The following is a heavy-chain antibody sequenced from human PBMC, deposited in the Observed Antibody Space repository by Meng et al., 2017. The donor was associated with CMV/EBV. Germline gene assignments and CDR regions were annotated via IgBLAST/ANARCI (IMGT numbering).Heavy chain of an antibody. Sequence: ASGFTFSSYSLSWVRQAPGKGLEWVSSISSSSSYIYYADSVKGRFTISRDNAKNSLYLQMNSLRAEDTAVYYCATNPIVVVPAAISWGQGTLVTVSS. J-gene: IGHJ4*02. CDR1: GFTFSSYS. D-gene: IGHD2-2*01. CDR3: ATNPIVVVPAAIS. CDR2: ISSSSSYI. V-gene: IGHV3-21*01.